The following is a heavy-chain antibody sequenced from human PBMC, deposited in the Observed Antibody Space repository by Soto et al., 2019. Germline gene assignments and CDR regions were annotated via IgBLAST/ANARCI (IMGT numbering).Heavy chain of an antibody. CDR2: IYRGGST. CDR3: ARARFGGLAAIFADC. D-gene: IGHD5-12*01. V-gene: IGHV3-66*01. J-gene: IGHJ4*02. Sequence: PGGSLRLSCASSGFTVSNNYMTWSRPAPGKGLEWVSVIYRGGSTYYADSVRGRFTISRDNSKNTLYLQMSSLRAEDTAVYYCARARFGGLAAIFADCWGQGTLVTVSS. CDR1: GFTVSNNY.